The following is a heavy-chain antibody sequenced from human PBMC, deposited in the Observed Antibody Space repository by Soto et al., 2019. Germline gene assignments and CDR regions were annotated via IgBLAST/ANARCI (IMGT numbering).Heavy chain of an antibody. V-gene: IGHV1-2*04. J-gene: IGHJ3*02. CDR2: INPNSGGT. CDR3: ARAGVGAFPGDAFDI. CDR1: GYTFTGYY. D-gene: IGHD1-26*01. Sequence: QVQLVQSGAEVKKPGASVKVSCKASGYTFTGYYMHWVRQAPGQGLEWMGWINPNSGGTNYAQKFQGWVTMTGDTSISTAYMELSRLRSAATAVYYCARAGVGAFPGDAFDIWGQGTMVTVSS.